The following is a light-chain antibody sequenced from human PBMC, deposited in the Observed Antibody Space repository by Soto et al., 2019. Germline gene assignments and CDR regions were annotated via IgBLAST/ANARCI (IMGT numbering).Light chain of an antibody. Sequence: DIQMTQSPSSLSASVGDRVTITCRASQSVSNYLNWYRQLPGKAPTLLIYSTSTLQSGVPSRFSGSGSGTDFTLTISGLQPEDFAVYYCQQYINWPPLTFGGGTKVEIK. CDR1: QSVSNY. J-gene: IGKJ4*01. V-gene: IGKV1-39*01. CDR2: STS. CDR3: QQYINWPPLT.